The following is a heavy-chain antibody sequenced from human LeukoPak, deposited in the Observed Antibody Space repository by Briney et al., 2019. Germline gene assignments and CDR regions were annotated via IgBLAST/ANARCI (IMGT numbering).Heavy chain of an antibody. D-gene: IGHD3-22*01. J-gene: IGHJ4*02. Sequence: SGGSLRLSCAASGFTLSSYGMSWVRQAPGKGLEWVSAISGSGGSTYYADSVKGRFTISRDNSKNTLYLQMNSLRAADTAVYYCAKKLPRYYYDSSGYYDYWGQGTLVTVSS. CDR3: AKKLPRYYYDSSGYYDY. CDR1: GFTLSSYG. CDR2: ISGSGGST. V-gene: IGHV3-23*01.